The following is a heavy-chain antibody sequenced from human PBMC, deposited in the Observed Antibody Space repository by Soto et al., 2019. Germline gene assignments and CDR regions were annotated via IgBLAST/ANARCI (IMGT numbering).Heavy chain of an antibody. J-gene: IGHJ4*02. D-gene: IGHD3-16*01. CDR2: IYHSGST. CDR3: TRLITPLDY. CDR1: GGSISSGGYS. Sequence: SETLSLTCAVSGGSISSGGYSWSWIRQPPGKGLEWIGYIYHSGSTYYNPSLKSRVTISVDRSKNQFSLKLSSVTAADTAVYYCTRLITPLDYWGRGTLVTVSS. V-gene: IGHV4-30-2*01.